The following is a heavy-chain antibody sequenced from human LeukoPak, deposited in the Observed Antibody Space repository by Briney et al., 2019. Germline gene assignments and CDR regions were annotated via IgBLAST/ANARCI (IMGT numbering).Heavy chain of an antibody. D-gene: IGHD1-26*01. CDR3: ARSSTYYVWELLLMLFDY. CDR1: GGTFSSYA. Sequence: SVKVSCKASGGTFSSYAISWVRQAPGQGLEWMGGIIPIFGTANYAQKFQGRVTITADESTSTAYMELSSLRSEDTAVYYCARSSTYYVWELLLMLFDYWGQGTLVTVSS. V-gene: IGHV1-69*13. CDR2: IIPIFGTA. J-gene: IGHJ4*02.